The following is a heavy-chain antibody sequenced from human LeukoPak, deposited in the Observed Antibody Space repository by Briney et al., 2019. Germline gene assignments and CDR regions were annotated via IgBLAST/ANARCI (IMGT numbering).Heavy chain of an antibody. CDR2: IKPDGSDT. D-gene: IGHD1-1*01. CDR1: GFIFTDYW. V-gene: IGHV3-7*04. CDR3: ARDGIDY. Sequence: HPGGSLRLSCVASGFIFTDYWMSWVRQAPGKGLEWVANIKPDGSDTYYADSVKGRFTISKDDAENSVFLQMNSLRVEDTALYYCARDGIDYWGQGTLVTVSS. J-gene: IGHJ4*02.